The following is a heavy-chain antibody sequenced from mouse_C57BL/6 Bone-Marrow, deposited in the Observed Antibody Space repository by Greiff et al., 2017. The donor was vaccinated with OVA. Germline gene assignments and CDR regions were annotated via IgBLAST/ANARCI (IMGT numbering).Heavy chain of an antibody. CDR1: GFTFSSYG. CDR3: ARSRASYDY. Sequence: DVKLVESGGDLVKPGGSLKLSCAASGFTFSSYGMSWVRQTPDKRLEWVATISSGGSYTYYPDSVKGRFTISRDNAKNTLYLQMSSLKSEDTAMYYCARSRASYDYWGQGTTLTVSS. CDR2: ISSGGSYT. J-gene: IGHJ2*01. D-gene: IGHD3-1*01. V-gene: IGHV5-6*02.